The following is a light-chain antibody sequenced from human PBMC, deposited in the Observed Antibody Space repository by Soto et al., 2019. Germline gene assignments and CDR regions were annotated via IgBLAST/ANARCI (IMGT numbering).Light chain of an antibody. Sequence: DIQMTQSPSTLSASVGDRVNITCRASQSSNNWLGWYQQKPGKAPKLLIYGASDLQTGVPSRFSGRGSGTEFTLSVRSAQTEDIATYFCQHYNSDCFTFGPGTKVYVK. J-gene: IGKJ3*01. CDR1: QSSNNW. CDR3: QHYNSDCFT. CDR2: GAS. V-gene: IGKV1-5*03.